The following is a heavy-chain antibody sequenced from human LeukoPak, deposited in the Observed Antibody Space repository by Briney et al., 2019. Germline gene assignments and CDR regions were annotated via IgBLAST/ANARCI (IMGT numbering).Heavy chain of an antibody. D-gene: IGHD5-18*01. CDR2: ISSSSSYI. CDR3: ARLPLRGRGIQLWLVDL. CDR1: GFTFSSYS. V-gene: IGHV3-21*01. Sequence: GWSLRLSCADSGFTFSSYSMNWVRQAPGRGLEGVSSISSSSSYIYYADSVKGRFTISRDNAKNSLYLQMNSLRAEDTAVYYRARLPLRGRGIQLWLVDLWGRGTLVTVSS. J-gene: IGHJ2*01.